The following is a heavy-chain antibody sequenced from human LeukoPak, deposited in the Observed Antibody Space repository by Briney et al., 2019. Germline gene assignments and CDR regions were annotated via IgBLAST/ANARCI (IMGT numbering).Heavy chain of an antibody. CDR1: GFTFDDYA. D-gene: IGHD4-11*01. Sequence: GRSLRLSCAASGFTFDDYAMHWVRQAPGKGLEWVSGISWNSGSIGYADSVKGRFTISRDNAKNSLYLQMNSLRAEDTALYYCAKDPYSNYYYGMDAWGQGTTVTVSS. CDR2: ISWNSGSI. V-gene: IGHV3-9*01. CDR3: AKDPYSNYYYGMDA. J-gene: IGHJ6*02.